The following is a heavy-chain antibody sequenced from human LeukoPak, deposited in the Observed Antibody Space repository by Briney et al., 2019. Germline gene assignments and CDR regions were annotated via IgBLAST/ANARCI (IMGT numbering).Heavy chain of an antibody. CDR1: GGSISSRSYY. J-gene: IGHJ4*02. D-gene: IGHD3-22*01. Sequence: SETLSLTCTVSGGSISSRSYYWGWIRQPPGKGLEWIGSIYYSGSTYYNPSLKSRVTISVDTSKNQFSLQLNSVTPEDTAVYYCARDVGPTTYYYDSSGFGYWGQGTLVTVSS. V-gene: IGHV4-39*02. CDR2: IYYSGST. CDR3: ARDVGPTTYYYDSSGFGY.